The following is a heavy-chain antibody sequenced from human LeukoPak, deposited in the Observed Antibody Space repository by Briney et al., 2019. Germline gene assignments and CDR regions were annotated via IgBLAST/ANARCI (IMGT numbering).Heavy chain of an antibody. J-gene: IGHJ6*03. V-gene: IGHV1-69*06. CDR3: ARSRSSGSYEPGYYYYYMDV. CDR1: GGTFSSYA. CDR2: IIPIFGTA. Sequence: SVKVSCKASGGTFSSYAISWVRQAPGQGLEWMGGIIPIFGTANYAQKFQGRVTITADKSTSTAYMELSSLRSEDTAVYYCARSRSSGSYEPGYYYYYMDVWGKGTTVTVSS. D-gene: IGHD6-19*01.